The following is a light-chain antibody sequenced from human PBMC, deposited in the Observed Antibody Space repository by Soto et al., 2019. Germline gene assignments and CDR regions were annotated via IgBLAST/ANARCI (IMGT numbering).Light chain of an antibody. J-gene: IGKJ1*01. Sequence: DIVLTQSPLSLPVTPGEPASISCRSSQSLLQSNGYNYLDWYLQRPGQSPQLLIFLGSHRASGVPDRLSGSGSGTDFTLKISSLEAEDFGVYYCMQPLQTPRTFGQGTRVEIK. CDR2: LGS. CDR1: QSLLQSNGYNY. V-gene: IGKV2-28*01. CDR3: MQPLQTPRT.